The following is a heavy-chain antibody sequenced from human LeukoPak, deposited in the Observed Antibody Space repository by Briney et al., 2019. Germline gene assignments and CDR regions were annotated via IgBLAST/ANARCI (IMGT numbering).Heavy chain of an antibody. V-gene: IGHV3-7*01. CDR3: ARDAGYGYWVVDY. CDR2: MKPDGTEK. J-gene: IGHJ4*02. CDR1: GFTFSSYG. D-gene: IGHD5-18*01. Sequence: GGSLRLSCAASGFTFSSYGMHWVRQAPREGLEWVARMKPDGTEKYYLDSVKGRFTISRDNAKHSLYLQMNSLRPEDTAVYYCARDAGYGYWVVDYWGQGTLVTVSS.